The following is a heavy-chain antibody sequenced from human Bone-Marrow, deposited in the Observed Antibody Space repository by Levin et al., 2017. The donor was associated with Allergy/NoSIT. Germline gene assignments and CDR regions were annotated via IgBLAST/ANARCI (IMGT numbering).Heavy chain of an antibody. CDR1: GGSVTSGTYY. V-gene: IGHV4-61*01. J-gene: IGHJ6*02. CDR3: ARNRIIVSGGNDYYYGMDV. CDR2: INYHGVT. Sequence: MASETLSLTCSVSGGSVTSGTYYWSWIRRPPGKDLEWIGYINYHGVTKYNPSLQSRVTISVDTSKTEFSLKVTSVTAADTAVYYCARNRIIVSGGNDYYYGMDVWGRGTTVTVSS. D-gene: IGHD3-9*01.